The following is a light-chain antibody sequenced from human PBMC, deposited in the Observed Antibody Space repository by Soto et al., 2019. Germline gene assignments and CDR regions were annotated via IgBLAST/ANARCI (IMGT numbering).Light chain of an antibody. CDR2: DVS. CDR3: SSYTPSSSLV. V-gene: IGLV2-14*03. Sequence: QSALTQPASVSGSPGQSITISCTGTSSDVGAYNFVSWFQQLPGKAPKIMISDVSNRPSGVSNRFSGSKSGNTASLTISGLQAEDEADYYCSSYTPSSSLVFGGGTKLTVL. CDR1: SSDVGAYNF. J-gene: IGLJ2*01.